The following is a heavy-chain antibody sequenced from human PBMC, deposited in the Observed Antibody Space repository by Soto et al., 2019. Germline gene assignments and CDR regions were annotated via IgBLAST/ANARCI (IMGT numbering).Heavy chain of an antibody. V-gene: IGHV3-23*01. CDR3: AAQATGYFVPFDF. J-gene: IGHJ4*02. Sequence: EVPLLESGGGLVQPGGSLRLSCAASGFSFSTCAVSWVRQAPGKGLEWVSSISASGDTTHYAESVRGRFTISRDNSRYTLHLQMSSLTAEDTAIYSCAAQATGYFVPFDFWGRGTLVTVSA. D-gene: IGHD3-22*01. CDR2: ISASGDTT. CDR1: GFSFSTCA.